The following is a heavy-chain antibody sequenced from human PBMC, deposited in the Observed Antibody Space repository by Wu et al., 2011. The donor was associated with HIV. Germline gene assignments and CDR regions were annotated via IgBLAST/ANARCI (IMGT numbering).Heavy chain of an antibody. CDR3: TRSGEAAAYYYYYMNV. D-gene: IGHD2-2*01. V-gene: IGHV1-46*02. J-gene: IGHJ6*03. Sequence: QVQLVQSGAEVKKPGASLKVSCKASGYTFNSYHMHWVRQAPGQGLEWMGGIIPNSGTTNYARKFQGRFTVTADTSTTTVHMELRSLRSEDTAVYFCTRSGEAAAYYYYYMNVWGKGTTVTISS. CDR2: IIPNSGTT. CDR1: GYTFNSYH.